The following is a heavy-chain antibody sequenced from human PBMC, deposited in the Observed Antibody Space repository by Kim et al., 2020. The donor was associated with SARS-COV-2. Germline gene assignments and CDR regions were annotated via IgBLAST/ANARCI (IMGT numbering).Heavy chain of an antibody. D-gene: IGHD4-17*01. Sequence: TGYAPKFQGRVTMTRNTAISTAYMELSSLGSEDTAVYYCARPSSTVFFDYWGQGTLVTVSS. CDR2: T. CDR3: ARPSSTVFFDY. J-gene: IGHJ4*02. V-gene: IGHV1-8*01.